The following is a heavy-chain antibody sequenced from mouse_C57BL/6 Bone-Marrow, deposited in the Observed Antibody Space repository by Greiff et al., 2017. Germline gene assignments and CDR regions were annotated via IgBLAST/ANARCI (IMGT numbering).Heavy chain of an antibody. V-gene: IGHV1-15*01. D-gene: IGHD2-3*01. CDR3: TRRDDGYSPYWYFDV. Sequence: QVQLKQSGAELVRPGASVTLSCKASGYTFTDYEMHWVKQTPVHGLEWIGAIDPETGGTAYNQKFKGKAILTADKSSSTAYMELRSLTSEDSAVYYCTRRDDGYSPYWYFDVWGTGTTVTVSS. J-gene: IGHJ1*03. CDR2: IDPETGGT. CDR1: GYTFTDYE.